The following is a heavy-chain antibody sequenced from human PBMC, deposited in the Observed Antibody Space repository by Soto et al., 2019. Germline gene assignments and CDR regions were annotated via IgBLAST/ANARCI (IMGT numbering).Heavy chain of an antibody. CDR1: GYTFTSYG. CDR3: ARDRNREQWLVLYYYYGMDV. D-gene: IGHD6-19*01. J-gene: IGHJ6*02. Sequence: ASVKVSCKASGYTFTSYGISWVRQAPGQGLEWMGWISAYNGNTNYAQKLQGRVTMTTDTSTSTAYMELRSLRSDDTAVYYCARDRNREQWLVLYYYYGMDVWGQGTTVTVSS. V-gene: IGHV1-18*01. CDR2: ISAYNGNT.